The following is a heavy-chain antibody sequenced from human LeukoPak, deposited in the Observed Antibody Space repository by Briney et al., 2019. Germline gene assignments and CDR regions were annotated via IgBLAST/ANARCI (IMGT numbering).Heavy chain of an antibody. D-gene: IGHD3-22*01. CDR3: ARDQYDSSGYYDY. CDR1: GFTFSSYV. CDR2: ISYDGSNK. V-gene: IGHV3-30-3*01. Sequence: GGSLRLSCAASGFTFSSYVMTWVRQAPGKGLEWVAVISYDGSNKYYADSVKGRFTISRDNSKNTLYLQMNSLRAEDTAVYYCARDQYDSSGYYDYWGQGTLVTVSS. J-gene: IGHJ4*02.